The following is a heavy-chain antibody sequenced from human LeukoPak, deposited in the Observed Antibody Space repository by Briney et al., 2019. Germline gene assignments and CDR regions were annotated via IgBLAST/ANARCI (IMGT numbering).Heavy chain of an antibody. D-gene: IGHD3-22*01. CDR1: GGSISSGSYY. CDR3: ARNYDSSGYYYVGY. J-gene: IGHJ4*02. V-gene: IGHV4-61*01. CDR2: IYYSGST. Sequence: SQTLSLTCTVSGGSISSGSYYWSWIRQPPGKGLEWIGYIYYSGSTNYNPSLKSRVTISVDTSKNQFSLKLSSVTAADTAVYYCARNYDSSGYYYVGYWGQGTLVTVSS.